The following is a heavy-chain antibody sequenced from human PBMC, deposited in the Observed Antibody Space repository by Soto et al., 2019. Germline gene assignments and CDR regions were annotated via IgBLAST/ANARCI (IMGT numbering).Heavy chain of an antibody. CDR1: GFTFSSYA. Sequence: PGGSLRLSCAASGFTFSSYAMSWVRQAPGKGLEWVSAISGSGGSTYYADSVKGRFTISRDNSKNTLYLQMNSLRAEDTAVYYCAKGRRSSSAYYYYYMDVWGKGTTVTVSS. CDR2: ISGSGGST. V-gene: IGHV3-23*01. CDR3: AKGRRSSSAYYYYYMDV. D-gene: IGHD6-6*01. J-gene: IGHJ6*03.